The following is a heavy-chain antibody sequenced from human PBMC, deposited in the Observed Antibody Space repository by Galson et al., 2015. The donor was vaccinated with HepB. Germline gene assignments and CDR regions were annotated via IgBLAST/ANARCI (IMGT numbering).Heavy chain of an antibody. V-gene: IGHV3-9*01. CDR3: TKGGYKYDSDSYFYFHM. CDR2: ISWNSGGI. J-gene: IGHJ4*02. Sequence: SLRLSCAASGFTFDDYAMQWIRQAPGKGLEWVSGISWNSGGIGYADSVKGRFTISRDNAKNSLYLHMTNLRPEDTAFYYCTKGGYKYDSDSYFYFHMWGQGTLVIVSS. CDR1: GFTFDDYA. D-gene: IGHD5-24*01.